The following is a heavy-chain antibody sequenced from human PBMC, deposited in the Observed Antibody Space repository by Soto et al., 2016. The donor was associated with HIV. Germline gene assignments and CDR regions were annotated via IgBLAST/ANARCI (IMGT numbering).Heavy chain of an antibody. J-gene: IGHJ2*01. CDR2: ISYDGSNK. Sequence: VQLVESGGGVVQPGRSLRLSCAASGLTFSSYSMHWVRQAPGKGLEWVAVISYDGSNKYYADSVKGRFTISRDNSKNTLYLQMNSLRAEDTAVYYCARDLTTSGRYFDLWGRGTLVTVSS. V-gene: IGHV3-30*04. D-gene: IGHD4-17*01. CDR1: GLTFSSYS. CDR3: ARDLTTSGRYFDL.